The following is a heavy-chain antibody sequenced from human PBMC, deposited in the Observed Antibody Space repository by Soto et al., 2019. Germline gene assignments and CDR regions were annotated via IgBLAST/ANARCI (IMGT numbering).Heavy chain of an antibody. CDR2: ISAYNGNT. CDR3: ARVPRGTTGPYFDY. J-gene: IGHJ4*02. CDR1: CYTFTSYG. V-gene: IGHV1-18*04. D-gene: IGHD2-8*02. Sequence: VSSVKVSCKASCYTFTSYGSSWVRQAPGQGLEWMGWISAYNGNTNYAQKLQGRVTMTTDTSTSTAYMELRSLRSDDTAVYYCARVPRGTTGPYFDYWGQGTLVTVSS.